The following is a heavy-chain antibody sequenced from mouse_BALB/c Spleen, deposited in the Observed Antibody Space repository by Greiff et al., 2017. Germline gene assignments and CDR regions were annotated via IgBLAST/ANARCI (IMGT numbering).Heavy chain of an antibody. CDR3: ARQKYGNDPWFAY. CDR2: ISTGGGST. Sequence: EVQLVESGRGLVQPGGSLKLSCAASGFSFSSYTMSWVRQTPEKRLEWVAYISTGGGSTYYPDTVKGRFTISRDNAKSTLYLQMSSLKSEDTAMYYCARQKYGNDPWFAYWGQGTLVTVSA. CDR1: GFSFSSYT. V-gene: IGHV5-12-2*01. D-gene: IGHD2-10*02. J-gene: IGHJ3*01.